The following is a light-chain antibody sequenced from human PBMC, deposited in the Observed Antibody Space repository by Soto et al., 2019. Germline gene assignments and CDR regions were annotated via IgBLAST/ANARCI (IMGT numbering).Light chain of an antibody. CDR1: QSVSID. CDR2: DAS. V-gene: IGKV3-15*01. J-gene: IGKJ4*01. CDR3: QQYNQWPHP. Sequence: EIVMTQSPDTLSVSPGERATLSCRASQSVSIDLAWYQQIPGQAPRLLFYDASTRATGIPARFSASGSGTEFTLTITSLQSEDFAVYYCQQYNQWPHPFGGGTKVDIK.